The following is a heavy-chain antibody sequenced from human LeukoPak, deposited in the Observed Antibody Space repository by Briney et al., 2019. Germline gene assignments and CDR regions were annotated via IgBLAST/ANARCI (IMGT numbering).Heavy chain of an antibody. D-gene: IGHD3-22*01. CDR1: GVSISSSSYY. CDR2: LHYGGST. V-gene: IGHV4-39*01. Sequence: PSETLSLTCTGSGVSISSSSYYWRWIRQPPGKGLEWIGSLHYGGSTYYNPSLKSRVTISVDTSKKQSSLKQNAVTAADTAVYYCARLTFHYDGSGYYFDYWGQGTLVTVSS. CDR3: ARLTFHYDGSGYYFDY. J-gene: IGHJ4*02.